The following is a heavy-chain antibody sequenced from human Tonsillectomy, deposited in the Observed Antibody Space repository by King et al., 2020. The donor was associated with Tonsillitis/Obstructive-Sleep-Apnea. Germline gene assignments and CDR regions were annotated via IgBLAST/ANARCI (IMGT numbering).Heavy chain of an antibody. CDR3: VRVTGKVPIFDY. J-gene: IGHJ4*02. Sequence: VQLQGSGPGLVKPSQTLSLTCTVSGGSITSGGNYWGWVRQHPGKGLEWIGHIYHSGNNYYNPSLKSRITMSVDASENQFSLKLTSVTAADTAVYYCVRVTGKVPIFDYWGQGTLVTVSS. D-gene: IGHD3-9*01. CDR1: GGSITSGGNY. CDR2: IYHSGNN. V-gene: IGHV4-31*03.